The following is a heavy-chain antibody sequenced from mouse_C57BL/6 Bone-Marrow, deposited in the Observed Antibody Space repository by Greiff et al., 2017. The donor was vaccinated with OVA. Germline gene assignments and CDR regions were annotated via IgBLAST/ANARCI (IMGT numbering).Heavy chain of an antibody. CDR3: ARLGPYWYFDV. CDR1: GYTFTNYW. Sequence: QVQLQQSGAELVRPGTSVKMSCKASGYTFTNYWIGWAKQRPGHGLEWIGDIYPGGGYTNYNEKFKGQATLTADKSSSTAYMQFSSLTSEDSAIYYCARLGPYWYFDVWGTGTTVTVSS. CDR2: IYPGGGYT. D-gene: IGHD4-1*01. J-gene: IGHJ1*03. V-gene: IGHV1-63*01.